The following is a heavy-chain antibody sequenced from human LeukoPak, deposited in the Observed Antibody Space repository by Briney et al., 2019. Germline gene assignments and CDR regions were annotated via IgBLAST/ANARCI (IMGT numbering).Heavy chain of an antibody. CDR2: ISNSGST. J-gene: IGHJ6*03. CDR1: GGSISSHY. V-gene: IGHV4-59*11. D-gene: IGHD2-15*01. Sequence: SETLSLTCTVSGGSISSHYWTWIRQSPVKGLEWIGDISNSGSTSYNPTLKSRVTISIDTSKNQFSLKLSSVTAADTAVYYCGRDALVGYFSYYYMDVWGKGTTVTVSS. CDR3: GRDALVGYFSYYYMDV.